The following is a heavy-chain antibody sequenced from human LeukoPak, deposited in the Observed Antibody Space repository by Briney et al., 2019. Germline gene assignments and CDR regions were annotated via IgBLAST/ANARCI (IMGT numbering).Heavy chain of an antibody. Sequence: SETLSLTCIVSGGSISSSYWSWIRQSPGKGLEWIGYVHYAGSTNYNLSLKSRVTMSVDTSKNQFSLKLSSVTAADTAVYYCARDFASYYYGMDVWGQGTTVTVSS. D-gene: IGHD3-3*01. CDR3: ARDFASYYYGMDV. CDR2: VHYAGST. V-gene: IGHV4-59*01. J-gene: IGHJ6*02. CDR1: GGSISSSY.